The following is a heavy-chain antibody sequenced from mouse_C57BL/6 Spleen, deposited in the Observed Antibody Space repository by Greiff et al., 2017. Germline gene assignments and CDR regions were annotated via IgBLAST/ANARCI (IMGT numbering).Heavy chain of an antibody. V-gene: IGHV1-5*01. CDR3: TRTIYYDYDGYAMDY. Sequence: VQLQQSGTVLARPGASVKMSCKTSGYTFTSYWMHWVKQRPGQGLEWIGAIYPGNSDTSYNQKFKGKAKLTAVTSASTAYMELSSLTNEDSAVYDCTRTIYYDYDGYAMDYWGQGTSVTVSS. D-gene: IGHD2-4*01. J-gene: IGHJ4*01. CDR2: IYPGNSDT. CDR1: GYTFTSYW.